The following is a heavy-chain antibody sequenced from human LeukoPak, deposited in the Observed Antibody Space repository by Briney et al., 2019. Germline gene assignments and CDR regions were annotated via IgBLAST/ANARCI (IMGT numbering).Heavy chain of an antibody. D-gene: IGHD5-12*01. CDR1: GYTFTICY. CDR3: ASGYSGYDSYFDY. CDR2: INPSGGST. V-gene: IGHV1-46*01. Sequence: ASVKVSCKASGYTFTICYMHWVRHAPGQGLEWMGIINPSGGSTSYAQKFQGRVTMTRDTSTSTVYMELSSLRSEDTAVYYCASGYSGYDSYFDYWGPGTLVTVSS. J-gene: IGHJ4*02.